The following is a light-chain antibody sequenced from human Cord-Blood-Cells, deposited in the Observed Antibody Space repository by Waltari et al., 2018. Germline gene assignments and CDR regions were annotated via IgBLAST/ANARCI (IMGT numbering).Light chain of an antibody. CDR1: SSDVGGYHY. CDR2: DVS. CDR3: SSYTSSSTLV. Sequence: QSALTQPASVSGSPGQTITIPCTGTSSDVGGYHYVSWYQQHPGKAPNLMIYDVSKRPSGVSNRFSGSKSGNTASLTISGLQAEDEADYYCSSYTSSSTLVFGGGTKLTVL. V-gene: IGLV2-14*01. J-gene: IGLJ3*02.